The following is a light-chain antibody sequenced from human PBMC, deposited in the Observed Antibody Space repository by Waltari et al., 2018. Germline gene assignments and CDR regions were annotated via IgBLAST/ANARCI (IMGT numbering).Light chain of an antibody. CDR2: AAS. CDR3: QQSYSTPPTWT. V-gene: IGKV1-39*01. J-gene: IGKJ1*01. Sequence: DIQMTQSPSSLSASVGDRVSITCRASQSISSYINWYLQKPGKAPKLLIYAASSLQSGVPSRFSGSGSGTDFTLSISSLQHEDFATYLCQQSYSTPPTWTFGQGTKVEIK. CDR1: QSISSY.